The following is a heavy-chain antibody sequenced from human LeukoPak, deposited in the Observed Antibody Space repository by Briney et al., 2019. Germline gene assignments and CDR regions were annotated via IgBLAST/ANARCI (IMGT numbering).Heavy chain of an antibody. J-gene: IGHJ4*02. Sequence: PGGSLRLSCAASGFTFSSYGMHWVRQAPGKGLEWVAVIWFDGSNKHYTDSVKGRCTISRDNSKNTVYLQMNSLRVDDTAVYYCATPDVRLRYFDWSPNGWGQGTLVTVSS. V-gene: IGHV3-33*01. D-gene: IGHD3-9*01. CDR3: ATPDVRLRYFDWSPNG. CDR1: GFTFSSYG. CDR2: IWFDGSNK.